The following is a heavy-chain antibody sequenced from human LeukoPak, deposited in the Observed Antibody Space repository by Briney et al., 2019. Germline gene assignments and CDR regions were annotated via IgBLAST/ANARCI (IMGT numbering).Heavy chain of an antibody. Sequence: GGSLRLSCAASGFTFSSYSMNWVRQAPGKGLEWVSSISSSSSYIYYADSVKGRFTISRDNAKNSLYLQMHRLRVEDTAVYYCARDRRSGPYDSTDASDYWGQGTLVTVSS. V-gene: IGHV3-21*01. CDR2: ISSSSSYI. CDR3: ARDRRSGPYDSTDASDY. CDR1: GFTFSSYS. D-gene: IGHD3-22*01. J-gene: IGHJ4*02.